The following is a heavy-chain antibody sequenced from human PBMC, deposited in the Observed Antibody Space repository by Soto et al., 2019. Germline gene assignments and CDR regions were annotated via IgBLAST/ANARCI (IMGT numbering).Heavy chain of an antibody. D-gene: IGHD6-6*01. CDR1: GGSISSGGYY. Sequence: QVQLQESGPGLVKPSQTLSLTCTVSGGSISSGGYYWSWIRQHPGKGLEWIGYIYYSGSTYYNPSLKSRVTISVDTSKNQFSLKLSSVTATDTAVYYCARDQGSSGYFDYWGQGTLVTVSS. V-gene: IGHV4-31*03. CDR2: IYYSGST. CDR3: ARDQGSSGYFDY. J-gene: IGHJ4*02.